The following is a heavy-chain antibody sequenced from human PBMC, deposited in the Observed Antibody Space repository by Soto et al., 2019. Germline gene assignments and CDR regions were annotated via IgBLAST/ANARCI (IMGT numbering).Heavy chain of an antibody. V-gene: IGHV3-73*01. J-gene: IGHJ6*02. CDR2: IRSKANSYAT. CDR1: GFPYSGSA. CDR3: NYYGSGSYGYYYYGMDV. Sequence: PGGSLRRSFRGSGFPYSGSAMHWVRPASGKGLEGVGRIRSKANSYATAYAASVKGRFTISRDDSKNTAYLQMNSLKTEDTAVYYCNYYGSGSYGYYYYGMDVWGQGTTVTVSS. D-gene: IGHD3-10*01.